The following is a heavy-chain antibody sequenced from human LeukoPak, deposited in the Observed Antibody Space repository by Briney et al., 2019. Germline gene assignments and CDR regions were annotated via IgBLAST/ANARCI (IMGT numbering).Heavy chain of an antibody. V-gene: IGHV3-11*04. CDR3: ARVYYDYVWGSYRSSLHAFDI. Sequence: GGSLRLSCAASGFTFSDYYMSWIRQAPGKGLEWVSYISSSGSTIYYADSVKDRFTISRDNAKNSLYLQMNSLRAEDTAVYYCARVYYDYVWGSYRSSLHAFDIWGQGTMVTVSS. CDR2: ISSSGSTI. CDR1: GFTFSDYY. J-gene: IGHJ3*02. D-gene: IGHD3-16*02.